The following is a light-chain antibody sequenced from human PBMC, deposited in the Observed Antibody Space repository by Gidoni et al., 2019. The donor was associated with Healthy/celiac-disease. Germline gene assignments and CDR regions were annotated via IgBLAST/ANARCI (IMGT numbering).Light chain of an antibody. V-gene: IGLV2-14*01. J-gene: IGLJ2*01. CDR3: SSYTSSSTRDVV. CDR2: EVS. CDR1: SSDVGGYNY. Sequence: QSALTQPASVSGSPGQSITISCTGTSSDVGGYNYVSWYQQHPGKAPKLMIYEVSNRPSGVSTRFSGSKSGNTASLTISGLQAEDEADYYCSSYTSSSTRDVVFGGGTKLTVL.